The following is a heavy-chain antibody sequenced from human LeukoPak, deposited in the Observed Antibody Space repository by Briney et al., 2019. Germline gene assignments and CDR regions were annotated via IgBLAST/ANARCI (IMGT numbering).Heavy chain of an antibody. J-gene: IGHJ4*02. V-gene: IGHV4-39*01. CDR2: IYYSGTT. CDR3: ARLFPSCTKTTCDFDY. CDR1: GGSISSSDYD. Sequence: PSETLSLTCTVSGGSISSSDYDWGWIRQPPGKALEWIGSIYYSGTTYYNPPLKSRVTISVDASKDQASLKLNSVTAADTAVYYCARLFPSCTKTTCDFDYWGQGILVSVSS. D-gene: IGHD2-8*01.